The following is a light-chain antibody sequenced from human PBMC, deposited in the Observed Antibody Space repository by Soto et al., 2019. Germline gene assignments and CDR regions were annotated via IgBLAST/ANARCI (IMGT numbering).Light chain of an antibody. CDR1: QSISNW. Sequence: DIPMTQSPSTLSASVGDRVTITCRASQSISNWLAWYQQKPGKAPKLLIFQASIFESGVPSRFSGSGSGTEFTLTISSLQPDDFATYYCQQYYSYSVTFGQGTQVEIK. J-gene: IGKJ1*01. V-gene: IGKV1-5*03. CDR2: QAS. CDR3: QQYYSYSVT.